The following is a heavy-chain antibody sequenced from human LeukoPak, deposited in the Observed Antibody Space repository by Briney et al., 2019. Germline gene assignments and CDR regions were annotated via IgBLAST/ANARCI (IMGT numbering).Heavy chain of an antibody. J-gene: IGHJ4*02. Sequence: LSGGSLRLSCAASGFTFSSYGMHWVRQAPGKGLEGVAFIRYDGSNKYYADSVKGRFTISRDNSKNTLYLQMNSLRAEDTAVYYRAKDPSDYMVYFDYWGQGTLVTVSS. CDR2: IRYDGSNK. V-gene: IGHV3-30*02. CDR1: GFTFSSYG. CDR3: AKDPSDYMVYFDY. D-gene: IGHD4-11*01.